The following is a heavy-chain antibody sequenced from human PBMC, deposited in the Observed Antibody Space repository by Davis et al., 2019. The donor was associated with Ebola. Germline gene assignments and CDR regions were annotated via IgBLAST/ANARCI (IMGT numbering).Heavy chain of an antibody. CDR2: MNPNSGNT. D-gene: IGHD3-3*01. Sequence: ASVKVSCKASGYTFTSYDINWVRQATGQGLEWMGWMNPNSGNTGYAQKFQGRVNMTRNTSISTAYMELSSLRSEDTAVYYCARGPLRANFGVLITSNWFDPWGQGTLVTVSS. V-gene: IGHV1-8*01. CDR3: ARGPLRANFGVLITSNWFDP. J-gene: IGHJ5*02. CDR1: GYTFTSYD.